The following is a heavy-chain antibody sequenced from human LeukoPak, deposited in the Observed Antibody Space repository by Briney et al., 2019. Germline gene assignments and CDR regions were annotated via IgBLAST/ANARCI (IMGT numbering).Heavy chain of an antibody. CDR3: ARDPLRFGELFGNWFDP. D-gene: IGHD3-10*01. J-gene: IGHJ5*02. Sequence: ASVKVSCKASGYTFTSYGISWVRQAPGQGLEWMGWISAYNGNTNYAQKVQGRVTTTTDTSTSTAYMELRSLRSDDTAVYYCARDPLRFGELFGNWFDPWGQGTLVTVSS. CDR2: ISAYNGNT. V-gene: IGHV1-18*01. CDR1: GYTFTSYG.